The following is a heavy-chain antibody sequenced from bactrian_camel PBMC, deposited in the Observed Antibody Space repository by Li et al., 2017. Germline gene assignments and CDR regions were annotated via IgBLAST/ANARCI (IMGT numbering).Heavy chain of an antibody. CDR2: IDSTGYT. J-gene: IGHJ4*01. CDR3: GQRNDFCALAARTQYNY. Sequence: QVQLVESGGGSVAAGESLTLSCAAYTSSSARHHMAWFRQAPGEEREGIAAIDSTGYTQYVDSVKDRFTISRDNAKNTLYLQMNSLKPEDTGIYYCGQRNDFCALAARTQYNYVSQGTQVTVS. CDR1: TSSSARHH. V-gene: IGHV3S55*01. D-gene: IGHD6*01.